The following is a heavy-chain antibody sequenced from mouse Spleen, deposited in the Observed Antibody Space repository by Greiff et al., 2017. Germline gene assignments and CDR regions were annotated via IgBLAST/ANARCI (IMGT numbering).Heavy chain of an antibody. CDR3: TRYYGDPFDY. J-gene: IGHJ2*02. Sequence: VQLQQSGADLVRPGASVTLSCTASGFTFTDYEMHWVKQTPVHGLEWIGAIDTETGGTAYNQKFKGKAILTADKSSSTAYMELRSLTSEDSAVYYSTRYYGDPFDYWGQGTSLTVSS. V-gene: IGHV1-15*01. D-gene: IGHD2-13*01. CDR1: GFTFTDYE. CDR2: IDTETGGT.